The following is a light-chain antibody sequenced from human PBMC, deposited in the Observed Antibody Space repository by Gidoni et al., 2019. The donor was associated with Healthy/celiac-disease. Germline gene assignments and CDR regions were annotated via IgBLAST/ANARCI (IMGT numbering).Light chain of an antibody. CDR3: QQYDNLPFT. CDR2: DAS. J-gene: IGKJ3*01. CDR1: QDISNY. Sequence: DNQLTHYPSSLSASVGARVTITCQASQDISNYLNWYQQKPGKAPKLLIYDASNLETGVPSRFSGSGSGTDFTFTISSLQPEDIATYYCQQYDNLPFTFGPGTKVDIK. V-gene: IGKV1-33*01.